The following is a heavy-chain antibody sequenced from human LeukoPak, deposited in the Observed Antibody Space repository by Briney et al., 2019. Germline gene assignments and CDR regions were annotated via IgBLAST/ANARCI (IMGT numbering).Heavy chain of an antibody. V-gene: IGHV3-74*01. CDR1: GFTFSTYW. Sequence: GGSLRLSCAASGFTFSTYWMHWVRQAPGKGLVWVSRIHSDGGSTSYADSVMGRFTISRDNAKNTLYLQMNSLRAEDTAVYYCARSYCTDGSCENLDYWGQGTLVSVSS. CDR3: ARSYCTDGSCENLDY. D-gene: IGHD2-15*01. J-gene: IGHJ4*02. CDR2: IHSDGGST.